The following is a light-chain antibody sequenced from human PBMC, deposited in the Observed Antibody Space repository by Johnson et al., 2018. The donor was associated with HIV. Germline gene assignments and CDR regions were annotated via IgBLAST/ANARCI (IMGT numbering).Light chain of an antibody. CDR1: SSNIGKNY. CDR3: GTWDTSLSAGGV. Sequence: QSVLTQPPSVSAAPGQKVTISCSGSSSNIGKNYVSWYQQLPGTAPKLLIYKNNKRPSGIPDRFSGSKSGTSATLGITGLQTGDEADYYCGTWDTSLSAGGVFGTGTKVTVL. V-gene: IGLV1-51*02. J-gene: IGLJ1*01. CDR2: KNN.